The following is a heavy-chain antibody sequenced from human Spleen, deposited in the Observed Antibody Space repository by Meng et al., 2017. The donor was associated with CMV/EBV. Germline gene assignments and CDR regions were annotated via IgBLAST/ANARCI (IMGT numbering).Heavy chain of an antibody. CDR3: ARLDDSSGYWNSFDY. CDR2: INHSGST. V-gene: IGHV4-34*01. CDR1: CGSFSGYH. Sequence: QWGVGCFMPWELLPLPCDGYCGSFSGYHWGWIRQPPGKGLEWLGEINHSGSTNYNPSLKSRVTISVDTSKNQFSLKLSSVTAADTAVYYCARLDDSSGYWNSFDYWGQGTLVTVSS. D-gene: IGHD3-22*01. J-gene: IGHJ4*02.